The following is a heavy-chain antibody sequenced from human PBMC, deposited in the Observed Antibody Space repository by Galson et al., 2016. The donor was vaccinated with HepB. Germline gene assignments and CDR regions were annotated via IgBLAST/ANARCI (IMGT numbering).Heavy chain of an antibody. D-gene: IGHD5-18*01. Sequence: SETLSLTCSVSGGSISNYYWSWIRQPTGKGLEWIGYIYNSGSTSYNPSLKSRVTISVDTSKNHFSLKLSAVTAADTAVYYCARGYSYGFNLFDPWGQGTLVTVSS. CDR1: GGSISNYY. CDR3: ARGYSYGFNLFDP. CDR2: IYNSGST. V-gene: IGHV4-59*01. J-gene: IGHJ5*02.